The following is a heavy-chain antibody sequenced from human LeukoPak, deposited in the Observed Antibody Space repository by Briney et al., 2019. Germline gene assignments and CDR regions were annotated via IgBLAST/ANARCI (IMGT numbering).Heavy chain of an antibody. J-gene: IGHJ4*02. D-gene: IGHD6-19*01. V-gene: IGHV3-7*05. CDR1: GFTFSSYW. CDR2: IKQDGGEK. Sequence: GGSLRLSCEASGFTFSSYWMTGVRQAPGKGLEWVANIKQDGGEKYYVDSVKGRFTISRDNAKNSLYLQMNSLRAEDTAVYYCARKTHSSGWSVFYWGQGTLVTVSS. CDR3: ARKTHSSGWSVFY.